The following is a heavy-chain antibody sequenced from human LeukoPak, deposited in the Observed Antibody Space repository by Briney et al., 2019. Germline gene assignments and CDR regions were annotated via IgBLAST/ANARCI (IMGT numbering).Heavy chain of an antibody. CDR1: GGSISSGGDY. J-gene: IGHJ3*02. CDR3: ARAAWRGTNSRDAFDI. Sequence: SETLSLTCTVSGGSISSGGDYWNWIRQHPGKGLEWIGYISYSGTTYYNPSLKSRITISLDTSKNQFSLELSSVTAADTAVYYCARAAWRGTNSRDAFDIWGLGTVVTVSS. CDR2: ISYSGTT. D-gene: IGHD4/OR15-4a*01. V-gene: IGHV4-31*03.